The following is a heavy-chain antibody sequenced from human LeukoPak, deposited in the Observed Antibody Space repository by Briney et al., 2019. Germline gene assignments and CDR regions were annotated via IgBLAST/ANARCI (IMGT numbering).Heavy chain of an antibody. Sequence: PGGSLRLSCAASGFTFSSYAMSWVRQAPGKGLEWVSAISGSGGSTYYADSVKGRFTISRDNSKNTLYLQMNSLRAEDTAVYYCAKNSRGHYYYYGMDVWGQGTTVTVSS. CDR3: AKNSRGHYYYYGMDV. CDR2: ISGSGGST. CDR1: GFTFSSYA. V-gene: IGHV3-23*01. J-gene: IGHJ6*02. D-gene: IGHD2/OR15-2a*01.